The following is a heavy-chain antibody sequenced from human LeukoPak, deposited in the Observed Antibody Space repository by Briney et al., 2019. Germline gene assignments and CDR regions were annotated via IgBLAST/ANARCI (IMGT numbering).Heavy chain of an antibody. D-gene: IGHD2-15*01. CDR3: ARIYCSGGSCYHSRGIFDI. J-gene: IGHJ3*02. CDR2: IIPIFGTA. Sequence: SVKVSCKASGGTFSSYAISWVRQAPGQGLEWMGGIIPIFGTANYAQKFQGRVTIIADESTSTAYMELSSLRSEDTAVYYCARIYCSGGSCYHSRGIFDIWGQGTMVTVSS. CDR1: GGTFSSYA. V-gene: IGHV1-69*13.